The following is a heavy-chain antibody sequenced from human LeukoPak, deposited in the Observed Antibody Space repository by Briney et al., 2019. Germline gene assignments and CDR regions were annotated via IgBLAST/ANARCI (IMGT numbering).Heavy chain of an antibody. CDR2: IYYSGST. CDR3: ARDNSVRDEAWWFNP. CDR1: GGSISSYY. D-gene: IGHD5-24*01. Sequence: SETLSLTCTVSGGSISSYYWSWIRQPPGKGLEWIGYIYYSGSTNYNPSLKSRVTISVDTSKNQFSLKLSSVTAVDTAVYYCARDNSVRDEAWWFNPWGQGTLVTVSS. J-gene: IGHJ5*02. V-gene: IGHV4-59*01.